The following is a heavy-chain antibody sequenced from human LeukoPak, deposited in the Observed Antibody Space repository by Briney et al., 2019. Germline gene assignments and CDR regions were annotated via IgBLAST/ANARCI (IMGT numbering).Heavy chain of an antibody. Sequence: GGSLRLSCAASGITFSSYGMHWVRQAPGKGLEWVAVISYDGSNKYYADSVKGRFTISRDNSKNTLYPQMNSLRAEDTAVYYCARLGIVVPDYWGQGTLVTVSS. CDR2: ISYDGSNK. V-gene: IGHV3-30*03. CDR1: GITFSSYG. CDR3: ARLGIVVPDY. D-gene: IGHD2-2*01. J-gene: IGHJ4*02.